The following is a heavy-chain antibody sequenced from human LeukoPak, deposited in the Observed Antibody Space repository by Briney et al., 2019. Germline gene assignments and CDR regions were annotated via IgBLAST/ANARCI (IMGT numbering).Heavy chain of an antibody. Sequence: PGGSLRLSCAASGFTFDDYGMSWVRQAPGKGLEWVSGINWNGGRPGYADSVKGRFTISRDNAKNSLYLQMNSLRAEDTALYYCARDKGSGWYDSAFDIWGQGTMVTVSS. CDR3: ARDKGSGWYDSAFDI. CDR2: INWNGGRP. V-gene: IGHV3-20*04. D-gene: IGHD6-19*01. CDR1: GFTFDDYG. J-gene: IGHJ3*02.